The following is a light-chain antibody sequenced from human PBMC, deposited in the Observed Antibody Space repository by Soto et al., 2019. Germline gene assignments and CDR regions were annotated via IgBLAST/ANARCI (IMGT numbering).Light chain of an antibody. CDR2: DAS. CDR1: QSVSSY. J-gene: IGKJ1*01. V-gene: IGKV3-11*01. CDR3: QQRGNWPRT. Sequence: EIVLTQSPATLSLSPGERATLSCRASQSVSSYLAWYQQKLGQAPRLLIYDASKRATGIPARFSGSGSETDFTLTISNLEPEDFAVYYCQQRGNWPRTFGQGTKVEIK.